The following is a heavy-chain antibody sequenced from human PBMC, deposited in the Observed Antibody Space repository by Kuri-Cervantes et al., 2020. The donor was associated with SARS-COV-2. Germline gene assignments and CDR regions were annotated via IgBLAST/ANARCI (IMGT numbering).Heavy chain of an antibody. D-gene: IGHD3-10*01. CDR3: ARDASGAYYYYYYMDV. CDR2: IIPIFGTA. Sequence: GGSLRLSCKASGGTFSSYAISWVRQAPGQGLEWMGGIIPIFGTANYAQKFQGRVTITADESTSTAYMELSSLRSEDTAVYYCARDASGAYYYYYYMDVWGKGTTVTVSS. J-gene: IGHJ6*03. CDR1: GGTFSSYA. V-gene: IGHV1-69*01.